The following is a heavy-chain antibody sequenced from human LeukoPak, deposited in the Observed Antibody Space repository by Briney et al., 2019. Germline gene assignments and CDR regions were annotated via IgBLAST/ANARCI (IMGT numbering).Heavy chain of an antibody. D-gene: IGHD3-10*01. Sequence: SQTLSLTCTVSGGSISSGGYYWSWIRQHPGKGLEWIGYIYYSGSTYYNPSLKSRVTISVDTSKNQFSLKLSSVTAADTAAYYCARALLPQGPHYYYGSGSIEGFDYWGQGTLVTVSS. CDR2: IYYSGST. J-gene: IGHJ4*02. CDR3: ARALLPQGPHYYYGSGSIEGFDY. V-gene: IGHV4-31*03. CDR1: GGSISSGGYY.